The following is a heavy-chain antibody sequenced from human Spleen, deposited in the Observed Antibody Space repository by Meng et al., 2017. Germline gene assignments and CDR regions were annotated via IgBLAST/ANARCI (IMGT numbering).Heavy chain of an antibody. J-gene: IGHJ4*02. CDR1: GSSFSDYY. Sequence: GGSLRLSCAVSGSSFSDYYMTWIRQAPGKGREWVSSISSSGVTIDYADSVKGQFTISRNNAKYSLLLQMNSLRADDTAVYDCARGSIVVVPSASDYWGQGTMVTVSS. CDR3: ARGSIVVVPSASDY. V-gene: IGHV3-11*01. CDR2: ISSSGVTI. D-gene: IGHD2-2*01.